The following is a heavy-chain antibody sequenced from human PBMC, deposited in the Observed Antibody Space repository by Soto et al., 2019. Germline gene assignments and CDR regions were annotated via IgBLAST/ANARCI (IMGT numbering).Heavy chain of an antibody. J-gene: IGHJ4*02. CDR1: GIAFSNAW. D-gene: IGHD6-6*01. V-gene: IGHV3-15*01. Sequence: EVQLVESGGGLVKPGGSLRVSCAASGIAFSNAWLTWVRQAPGNGLEWVGRIKSKIDGGTTDYGVPVKGRFTISRDDSKNTLYLQMNSLKTEDTAVYYCTTGRYSSSLYFDSWGQGTLVTVSS. CDR3: TTGRYSSSLYFDS. CDR2: IKSKIDGGTT.